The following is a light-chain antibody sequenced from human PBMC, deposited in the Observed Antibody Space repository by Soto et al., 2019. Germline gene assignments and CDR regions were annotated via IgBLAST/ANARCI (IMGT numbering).Light chain of an antibody. CDR1: SSNIGTNS. V-gene: IGLV1-44*01. CDR3: AAWDDSLQAYV. J-gene: IGLJ1*01. Sequence: QPVLTQPPSASGTPGLGVTISCSGSSSNIGTNSVDWYQQVPGAAPDLLIHTNNQRPSGVTDRFSASKSGASASLAIRGLQSQDEADYYCAAWDDSLQAYVFGTGTKVTVL. CDR2: TNN.